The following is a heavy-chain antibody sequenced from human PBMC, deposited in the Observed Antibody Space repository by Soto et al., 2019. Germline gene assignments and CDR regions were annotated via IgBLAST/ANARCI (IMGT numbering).Heavy chain of an antibody. CDR1: GDSISSNNNY. Sequence: QVQLQESGPGLVKPSQTLSFTCTVSGDSISSNNNYWSWIRQPPGEGLEWIGFISYSGTTSYSPSLKSRVAISLDTSKNQFSLSLSSVTAADTAVYYCARGRAYSYGLDPWGQGTLVTVSS. D-gene: IGHD5-18*01. V-gene: IGHV4-30-4*01. CDR3: ARGRAYSYGLDP. CDR2: ISYSGTT. J-gene: IGHJ5*02.